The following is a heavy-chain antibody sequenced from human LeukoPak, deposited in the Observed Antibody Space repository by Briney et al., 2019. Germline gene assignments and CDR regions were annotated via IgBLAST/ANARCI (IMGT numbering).Heavy chain of an antibody. V-gene: IGHV4-39*01. CDR1: GGSISSSSYY. CDR2: IYYSGST. D-gene: IGHD6-19*01. CDR3: ARRRYSSGNFDY. Sequence: SETLSLTCTVSGGSISSSSYYWGWIRQPPEKGLEWIGSIYYSGSTYYNPSLKSRVTISVDTSKNQFSLKLSSVTAADTAVYYCARRRYSSGNFDYWGQGTLVTVSS. J-gene: IGHJ4*02.